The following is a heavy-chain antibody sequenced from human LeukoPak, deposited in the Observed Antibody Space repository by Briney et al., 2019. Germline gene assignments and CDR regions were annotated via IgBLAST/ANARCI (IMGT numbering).Heavy chain of an antibody. CDR2: ISGSGGST. CDR3: AKDRFVDRWQENDY. Sequence: GGSLRLSCAASGFTFSTYAMSWVRQAPGKGLEWVSAISGSGGSTYYADSVKGRFTISRDNSKNTLYLQMSSLRAEDTAVYYCAKDRFVDRWQENDYWGQGTLVTVSS. D-gene: IGHD3-10*01. CDR1: GFTFSTYA. J-gene: IGHJ4*02. V-gene: IGHV3-23*01.